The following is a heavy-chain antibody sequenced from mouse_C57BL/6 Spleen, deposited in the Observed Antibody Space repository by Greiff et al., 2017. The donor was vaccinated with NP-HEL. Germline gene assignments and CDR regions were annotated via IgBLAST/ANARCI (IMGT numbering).Heavy chain of an antibody. D-gene: IGHD2-12*01. CDR3: ARDQAYYSFFAY. CDR2: ISYDGSN. CDR1: GYSITSGYY. V-gene: IGHV3-6*01. J-gene: IGHJ3*01. Sequence: EVQLQESGPGLVKPSQSLSLTCSVTGYSITSGYYWNWIRQFPGNKLEWMGYISYDGSNNYNPSLKNRISITRDTSKNQFFLKLNSVTTEDTATYYCARDQAYYSFFAYWGQGTLVTVSA.